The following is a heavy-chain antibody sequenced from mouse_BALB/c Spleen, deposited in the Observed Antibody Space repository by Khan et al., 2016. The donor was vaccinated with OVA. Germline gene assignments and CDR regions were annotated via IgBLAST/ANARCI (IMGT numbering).Heavy chain of an antibody. CDR2: ILAGGGT. CDR3: ARYREPDYIDE. V-gene: IGHV2-9*02. J-gene: IGHJ2*01. Sequence: QVQLKQSGPGLVAPSQSLSITCPVSGFSLTSHGVHWVRKPPGKGLERLGVILAGGGTIYTSALMSRLSISKDSSKSQVFLKMYSLQTDDTAMYYCARYREPDYIDEWGQGTTLTVSS. D-gene: IGHD2-12*01. CDR1: GFSLTSHG.